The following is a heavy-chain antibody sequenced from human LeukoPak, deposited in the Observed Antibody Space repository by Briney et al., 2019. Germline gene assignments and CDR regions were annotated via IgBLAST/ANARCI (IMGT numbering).Heavy chain of an antibody. Sequence: GASVKVSCKASGGSFSTYAMNWVRQAPEQGLEWMGGIIPLFGTSNHAQKFQGRVTITADESTSTAYLELSSLRSEDTAVYYCVRGGSDWGQGTLVTVSS. V-gene: IGHV1-69*01. J-gene: IGHJ4*02. CDR3: VRGGSD. CDR2: IIPLFGTS. CDR1: GGSFSTYA.